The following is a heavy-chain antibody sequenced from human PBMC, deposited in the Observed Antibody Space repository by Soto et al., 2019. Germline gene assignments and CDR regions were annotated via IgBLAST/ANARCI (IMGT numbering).Heavy chain of an antibody. J-gene: IGHJ5*02. D-gene: IGHD2-2*01. Sequence: TLSLTCTFSGCSISSGGYYWSWIRQHPGKGLEWIGYIYYSGSTYYNPSLKSRVTISVDTSKNQFSLKLSSVTAADTAVYYCARQLGYCSSTSCWGFDPWGQGALVTVSS. V-gene: IGHV4-31*03. CDR2: IYYSGST. CDR1: GCSISSGGYY. CDR3: ARQLGYCSSTSCWGFDP.